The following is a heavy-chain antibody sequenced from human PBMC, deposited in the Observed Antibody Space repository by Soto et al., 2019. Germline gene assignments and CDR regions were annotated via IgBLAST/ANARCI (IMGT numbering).Heavy chain of an antibody. V-gene: IGHV3-23*01. D-gene: IGHD3-22*01. Sequence: GGSLRLSCAASGFTFSSYAMSWVRQAPGKGLEWVSAISGSGGSTYYADSVKGRFTISRDNSKNTLYLQMNSLRAEDTAVYYCAKDRNYYDSSGAFNLWGHGTMGTCSS. CDR3: AKDRNYYDSSGAFNL. CDR1: GFTFSSYA. CDR2: ISGSGGST. J-gene: IGHJ3*01.